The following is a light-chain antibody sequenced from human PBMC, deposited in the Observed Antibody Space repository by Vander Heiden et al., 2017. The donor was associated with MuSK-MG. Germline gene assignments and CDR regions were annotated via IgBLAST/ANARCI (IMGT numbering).Light chain of an antibody. V-gene: IGLV3-21*03. CDR2: DDR. J-gene: IGLJ2*01. CDR1: EIGSKS. Sequence: SVMSQPPSVSVAPGTTATVTGAGEEIGSKSVHCYQQSPGQAPVLVVYDDRDRPSGIPERFSGSNSGNSATLTISRVEAGDEADYYCQVGDTDNEHVVFGGGTKLAVL. CDR3: QVGDTDNEHVV.